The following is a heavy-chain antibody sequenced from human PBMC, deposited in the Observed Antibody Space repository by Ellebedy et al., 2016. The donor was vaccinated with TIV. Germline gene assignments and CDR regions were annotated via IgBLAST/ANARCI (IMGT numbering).Heavy chain of an antibody. V-gene: IGHV3-23*01. J-gene: IGHJ4*02. CDR3: AKGSDNPAYNYGRFDY. CDR2: ISGSSLST. CDR1: GLTFSNYA. Sequence: GGSLRLSXVPSGLTFSNYAMNWVRQAPGKGLEWVSTISGSSLSTYYADSVTGRFTIARDNPKNTLYVQMNSLRAEDTAIYYCAKGSDNPAYNYGRFDYWGQGNLVTVSS. D-gene: IGHD5-24*01.